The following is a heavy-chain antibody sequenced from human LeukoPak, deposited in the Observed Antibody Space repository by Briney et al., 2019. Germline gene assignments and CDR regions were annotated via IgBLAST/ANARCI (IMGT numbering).Heavy chain of an antibody. D-gene: IGHD2-2*01. CDR2: ISSSSSYI. CDR3: ALEYCSSTSCYSWDAFDI. V-gene: IGHV3-21*04. J-gene: IGHJ3*02. CDR1: GFTFSSYS. Sequence: PGGSLRLSCAASGFTFSSYSMNWVRQAPGKGLEWVSSISSSSSYIYYADSVKGRFTISRDNSKNTLYLQMNSLRAEDTAVYYCALEYCSSTSCYSWDAFDIWGQGTMVTVSS.